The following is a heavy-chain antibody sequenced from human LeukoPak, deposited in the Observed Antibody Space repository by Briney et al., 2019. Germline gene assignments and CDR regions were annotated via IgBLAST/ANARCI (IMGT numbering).Heavy chain of an antibody. CDR3: ASHPLRYFDWLLSRLGQDYMDV. CDR1: GFTFSSYE. D-gene: IGHD3-9*01. Sequence: PGGSLRLSCAASGFTFSSYEMNWVRQAPGKGLEWVSYISSSGSTIYYADSVKGRFTISRDNAKNSLYLQMNSLRAEDTAVYYCASHPLRYFDWLLSRLGQDYMDVWGKGTTVTISS. V-gene: IGHV3-48*03. CDR2: ISSSGSTI. J-gene: IGHJ6*03.